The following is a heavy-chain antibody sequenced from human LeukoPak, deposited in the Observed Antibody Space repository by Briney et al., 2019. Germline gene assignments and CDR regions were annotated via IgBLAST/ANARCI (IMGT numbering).Heavy chain of an antibody. CDR3: ARGRVLKTYCSSTSCYASFEY. D-gene: IGHD2-2*01. J-gene: IGHJ4*02. V-gene: IGHV1-18*01. Sequence: ASVKVSYKASRYTFTSYGISWVRQAPAHALEWMGWISAYNGKTNYAQKLQGRVTMATDTSTSTAYMELRSLRSDDTAVYYCARGRVLKTYCSSTSCYASFEYWGQGTLVTVSS. CDR1: RYTFTSYG. CDR2: ISAYNGKT.